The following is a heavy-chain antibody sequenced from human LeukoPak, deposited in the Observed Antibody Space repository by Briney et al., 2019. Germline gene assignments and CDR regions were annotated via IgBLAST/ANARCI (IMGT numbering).Heavy chain of an antibody. CDR2: ISSSSSYI. CDR1: GFTFSSYS. D-gene: IGHD5-12*01. V-gene: IGHV3-21*01. J-gene: IGHJ4*02. Sequence: PGGSLRLSCAASGFTFSSYSMNWVRQAPGKGLEWVSSISSSSSYIYYADSVKGRFTISRDNAKNSLYLQMNSLRAEDTAVYYCAREINSGYDWFDYWGQGTLVTVSS. CDR3: AREINSGYDWFDY.